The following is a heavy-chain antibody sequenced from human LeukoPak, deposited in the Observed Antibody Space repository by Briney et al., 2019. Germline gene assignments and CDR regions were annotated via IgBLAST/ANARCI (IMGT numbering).Heavy chain of an antibody. CDR2: IDPDTGGT. V-gene: IGHV1-2*02. Sequence: ASVKVSCKAYGYSFTDYYLHWVRQAPGQGLEWMGCIDPDTGGTKFAQKFQGGVTMTRDTSVSTAYMELSSLRSDDTAVYYCAREYYDSSGLKYAFDIWGQGTMVTVSS. CDR3: AREYYDSSGLKYAFDI. J-gene: IGHJ3*02. CDR1: GYSFTDYY. D-gene: IGHD3-22*01.